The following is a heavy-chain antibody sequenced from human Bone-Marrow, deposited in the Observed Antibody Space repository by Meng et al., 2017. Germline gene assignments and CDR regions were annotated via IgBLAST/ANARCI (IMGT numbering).Heavy chain of an antibody. J-gene: IGHJ4*02. CDR3: ARDSSGYYPQKSFDY. D-gene: IGHD3-22*01. V-gene: IGHV7-4-1*02. CDR1: GYTFTSYA. CDR2: INTNTGNT. Sequence: ASVKVSCKASGYTFTSYAMNWVRQAPGQGLEWMGWINTNTGNTTYAQGFTGRFVFSLDTSVSTAYLQISSLKAEDTAVYYCARDSSGYYPQKSFDYWGQGTLVTVSS.